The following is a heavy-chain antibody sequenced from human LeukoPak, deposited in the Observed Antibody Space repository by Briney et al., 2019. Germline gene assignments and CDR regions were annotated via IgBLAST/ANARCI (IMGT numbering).Heavy chain of an antibody. Sequence: ASVKVSCKASGFTFTSSAMQWVRQARGQRLEWIGWIVVGSGNTNYAQKFQERVTITRDMSTSTAYMELSSLRSEDTAVYYCATVVGATEGGEDYFDYWGQGTLVTVSS. CDR1: GFTFTSSA. CDR2: IVVGSGNT. J-gene: IGHJ4*02. CDR3: ATVVGATEGGEDYFDY. V-gene: IGHV1-58*02. D-gene: IGHD1-26*01.